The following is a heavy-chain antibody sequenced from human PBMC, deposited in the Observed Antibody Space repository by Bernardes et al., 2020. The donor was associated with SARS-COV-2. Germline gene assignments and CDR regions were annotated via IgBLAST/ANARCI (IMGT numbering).Heavy chain of an antibody. V-gene: IGHV3-74*01. CDR2: ITPDGTTT. CDR3: TRDTFGPSDT. CDR1: GFSVSSYW. Sequence: GGSLRLSCAASGFSVSSYWMHWVRQAPGKGLVWVSRITPDGTTTNYAASVKGRFTISRDNAKNTLFPHMNSLRDEDTAVYYCTRDTFGPSDTWGQGTLVTVSS. D-gene: IGHD3-10*01. J-gene: IGHJ5*02.